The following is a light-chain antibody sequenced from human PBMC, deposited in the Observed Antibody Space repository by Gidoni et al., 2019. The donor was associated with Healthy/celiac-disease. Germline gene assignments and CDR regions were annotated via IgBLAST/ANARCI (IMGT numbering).Light chain of an antibody. Sequence: DIQMTQSPSSLSASVGDRVTITCRASKSISSYLNWYQQKPGKAPKLLLYAASSLQSGVPSRFSGSGSGTDFTLTISSLQPEDFATYYCQQSYSTPLTFGQXTKLEIK. CDR3: QQSYSTPLT. J-gene: IGKJ2*01. CDR1: KSISSY. V-gene: IGKV1-39*01. CDR2: AAS.